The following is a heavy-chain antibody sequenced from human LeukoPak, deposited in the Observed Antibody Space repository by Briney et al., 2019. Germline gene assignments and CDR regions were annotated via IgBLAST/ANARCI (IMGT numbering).Heavy chain of an antibody. CDR2: IYHSGST. V-gene: IGHV4-30-2*01. J-gene: IGHJ3*02. CDR1: GVSISSVGDS. CDR3: ARVTESAFDI. Sequence: PSDSLSLTCAVSGVSISSVGDSWSWIRQPPGKGLEWIGYIYHSGSTYYNPSLKSRVTISVDRSKNQFSLKLSSVTAADTAVYYCARVTESAFDIWGQGTMVTVSS. D-gene: IGHD1-14*01.